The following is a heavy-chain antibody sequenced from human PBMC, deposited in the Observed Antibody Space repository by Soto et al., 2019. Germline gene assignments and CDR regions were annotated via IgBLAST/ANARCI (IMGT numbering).Heavy chain of an antibody. D-gene: IGHD6-6*01. J-gene: IGHJ6*02. V-gene: IGHV4-61*01. CDR1: GGSVSSGSYY. CDR2: IYYSGST. Sequence: SETLSLTCTVSGGSVSSGSYYWSWIWQPPGKGLEWIGYIYYSGSTDYNPSLKSRVTISVDTSKNQFSLKLSSVTAADTAVYYCARDDSSSPEGYYYGMDVWGQGTTVTVSS. CDR3: ARDDSSSPEGYYYGMDV.